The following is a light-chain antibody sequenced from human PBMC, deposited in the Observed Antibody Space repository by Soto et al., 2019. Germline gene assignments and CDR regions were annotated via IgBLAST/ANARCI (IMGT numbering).Light chain of an antibody. CDR2: GAS. Sequence: EIVLTQSPGTLSLSPGERATLSCRASQSVDSRYLAWYQQKPGQAPRLLIYGASSRATGIPDRFSGSGSGTDFTLTISRLETEDFAVYYCHQYGSSTGMYTFGQGTKLEIK. J-gene: IGKJ2*01. CDR3: HQYGSSTGMYT. CDR1: QSVDSRY. V-gene: IGKV3-20*01.